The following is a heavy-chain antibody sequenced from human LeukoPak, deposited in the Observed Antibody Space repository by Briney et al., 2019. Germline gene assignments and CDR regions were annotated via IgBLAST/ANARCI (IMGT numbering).Heavy chain of an antibody. D-gene: IGHD3-10*01. CDR2: INSDGSST. CDR1: GFTFSSYW. CDR3: AREYYYGSGSYGY. V-gene: IGHV3-74*01. Sequence: PGGSLRLSCAASGFTFSSYWMHWVRRAPGKGLVWVSRINSDGSSTSYADSVKGRFTISRDNAKNTLYLQMNSLRAEDTAVCYCAREYYYGSGSYGYWGQGTLVTVSS. J-gene: IGHJ4*02.